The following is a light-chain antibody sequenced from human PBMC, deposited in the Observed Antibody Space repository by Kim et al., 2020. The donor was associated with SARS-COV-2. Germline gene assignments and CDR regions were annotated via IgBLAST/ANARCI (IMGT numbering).Light chain of an antibody. CDR3: NSRDSSNNHLV. CDR2: GKN. J-gene: IGLJ2*01. V-gene: IGLV3-19*01. CDR1: SLRNYY. Sequence: SSELTQDPTMSVALGHTVRITCQGDSLRNYYASWYQQKPGQAPVLVIYGKNDRPSGIPDRFSGSRTGNTASLTITGAQAEDEADYYCNSRDSSNNHLVFGGGTKVTVL.